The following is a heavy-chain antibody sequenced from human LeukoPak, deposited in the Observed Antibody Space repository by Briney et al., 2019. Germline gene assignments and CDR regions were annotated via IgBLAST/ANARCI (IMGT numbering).Heavy chain of an antibody. CDR2: ISGGNGNTYYA. D-gene: IGHD3-9*01. J-gene: IGHJ4*02. CDR3: AKFYDILTGYFDY. Sequence: GGSLRLSCAASGFTFSSSAMDWVRQAPGKGLEWVSAISGGNGNTYYAYYADSVRGRFTISRDSSKNTLYLQMNSLRAEDTAVYYCAKFYDILTGYFDYWGQGTLVTVSS. V-gene: IGHV3-23*01. CDR1: GFTFSSSA.